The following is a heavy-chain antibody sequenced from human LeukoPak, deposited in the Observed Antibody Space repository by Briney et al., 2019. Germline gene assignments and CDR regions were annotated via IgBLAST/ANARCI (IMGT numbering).Heavy chain of an antibody. CDR1: GFTFSDYY. J-gene: IGHJ6*02. V-gene: IGHV3-11*01. Sequence: GGSLRLSCAASGFTFSDYYMSWIRQAPGKGLEWVSYISSGGSTISYAGSVKGRFTISRDNAKNSLYLQMNSLRAEDTAVYYCARDGAVSLYYFYAMDVWGQGTTVTVAS. CDR2: ISSGGSTI. CDR3: ARDGAVSLYYFYAMDV. D-gene: IGHD3-16*01.